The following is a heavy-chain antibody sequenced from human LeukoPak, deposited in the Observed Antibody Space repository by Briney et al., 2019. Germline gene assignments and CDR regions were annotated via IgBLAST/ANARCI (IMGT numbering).Heavy chain of an antibody. CDR3: ARESRVVVPAAIDY. V-gene: IGHV4-31*03. CDR2: IYYSGST. J-gene: IGHJ4*02. D-gene: IGHD2-2*01. Sequence: SETLSLTCTVSGGSISSGGYYWSWIRQHPGKGLEWIGYIYYSGSTYYNPSLKSRVTISVDTSKNQFSLKLSSATAADTAVYYCARESRVVVPAAIDYWGQGTLVTVSS. CDR1: GGSISSGGYY.